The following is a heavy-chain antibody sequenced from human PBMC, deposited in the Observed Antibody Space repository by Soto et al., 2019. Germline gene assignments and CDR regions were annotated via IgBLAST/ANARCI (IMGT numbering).Heavy chain of an antibody. J-gene: IGHJ4*02. V-gene: IGHV3-74*01. Sequence: EVQLVESGGGLVQPGGSLRLSCGASGFTFSSYWMHWVRQTPGKGLVWVAHVNTDETRTSYADSVKGRFTVSRDNAKNTLYLQMNSLRAEDTAVYYCARVLNGQWYFDYWGQGTQVTVSS. CDR2: VNTDETRT. CDR1: GFTFSSYW. D-gene: IGHD6-19*01. CDR3: ARVLNGQWYFDY.